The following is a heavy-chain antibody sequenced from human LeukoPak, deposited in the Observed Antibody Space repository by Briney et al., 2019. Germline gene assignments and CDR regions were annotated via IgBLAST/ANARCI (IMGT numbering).Heavy chain of an antibody. Sequence: PSETLSLTCTVSGGSISSYYWSWIRQPPGKGLEWIGEINHSGSTNYNPSLKSRVTISVDTSKNQFSLKLSSVTAADTAVYYCARGGNVIAVIYQTFDYWGQGTLVTVSS. J-gene: IGHJ4*02. CDR3: ARGGNVIAVIYQTFDY. V-gene: IGHV4-34*01. CDR2: INHSGST. CDR1: GGSISSYY. D-gene: IGHD2/OR15-2a*01.